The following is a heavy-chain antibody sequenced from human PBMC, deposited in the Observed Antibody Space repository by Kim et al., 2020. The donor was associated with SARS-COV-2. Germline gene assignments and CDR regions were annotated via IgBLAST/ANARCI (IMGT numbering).Heavy chain of an antibody. V-gene: IGHV1-18*01. D-gene: IGHD2-21*02. CDR3: ARATPVVTPGDAFDI. J-gene: IGHJ3*02. Sequence: ASVKVSCKASGYTFTSYGISWVRQAPGQGLEWMGWISAYNGNTNYAQKLQGRVTMTTDTSTSTAYMELRSLRSDDTAVYYCARATPVVTPGDAFDIWGQGTMVTVSS. CDR1: GYTFTSYG. CDR2: ISAYNGNT.